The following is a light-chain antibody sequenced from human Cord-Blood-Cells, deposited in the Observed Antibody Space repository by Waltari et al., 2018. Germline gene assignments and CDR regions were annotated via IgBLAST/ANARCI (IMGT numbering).Light chain of an antibody. J-gene: IGLJ2*01. V-gene: IGLV2-23*01. CDR1: SRDVGGYNL. CDR2: EGS. Sequence: QSALTQPASVSGSPRQSITISCPGTSRDVGGYNLVSWYQQHPGKAPKLMIYEGSKRPSGVSNRFSGSKSGNTASLTISGLQAEDEADYYCCSYAGSSTYVVFGGGTKLTVL. CDR3: CSYAGSSTYVV.